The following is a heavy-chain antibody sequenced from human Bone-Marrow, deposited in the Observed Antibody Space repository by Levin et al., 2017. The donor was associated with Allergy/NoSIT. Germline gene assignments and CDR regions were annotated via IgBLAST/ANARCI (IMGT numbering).Heavy chain of an antibody. CDR3: AKDISGDGSNFDH. CDR2: ITWNRGKK. CDR1: GFNVDDYA. V-gene: IGHV3-9*01. J-gene: IGHJ4*02. Sequence: SLKISCAVSGFNVDDYAMHWVRQAPGKGLECVSGITWNRGKKDYADSVKGRFTISRDNAKNSLYLQMNSLRTEDTALYYCAKDISGDGSNFDHWGQGTLVTVSS. D-gene: IGHD5-24*01.